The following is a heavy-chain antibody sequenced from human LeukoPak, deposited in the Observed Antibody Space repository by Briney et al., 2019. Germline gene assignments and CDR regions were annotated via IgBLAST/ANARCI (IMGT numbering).Heavy chain of an antibody. J-gene: IGHJ6*04. CDR3: ARDPRGVPAAAYYYYGMDV. CDR2: IIPIFGTA. D-gene: IGHD2-2*01. Sequence: ASLKVCCKASGCTFSSYAISWVRQAPGQGLEWMGGIIPIFGTANYAQKLQGRVTITADESTSPAYMELSSLGSEDTAVYYCARDPRGVPAAAYYYYGMDVWGKGPTVSVSS. CDR1: GCTFSSYA. V-gene: IGHV1-69*01.